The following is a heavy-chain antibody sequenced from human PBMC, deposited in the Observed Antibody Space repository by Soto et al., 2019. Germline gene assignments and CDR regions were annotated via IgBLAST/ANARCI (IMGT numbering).Heavy chain of an antibody. CDR1: GGSVSSGYYY. CDR2: IYYSGST. CDR3: ARVVQKDGGLLSNYYYGMDV. V-gene: IGHV4-61*01. J-gene: IGHJ6*02. D-gene: IGHD3-10*01. Sequence: PSETLSLTCTVSGGSVSSGYYYWSWIRQPPGKGLEWIGYIYYSGSTNYNPSLKSRVTISVDTSKNQFSPKLSSVIAADTAVYYCARVVQKDGGLLSNYYYGMDVWGQGITVTVSS.